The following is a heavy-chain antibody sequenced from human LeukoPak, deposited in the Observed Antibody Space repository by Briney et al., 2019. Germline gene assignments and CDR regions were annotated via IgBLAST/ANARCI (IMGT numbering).Heavy chain of an antibody. D-gene: IGHD6-25*01. CDR2: IKQDGSEK. CDR1: GFTFSSYW. Sequence: GGSLRLSCAASGFTFSSYWMSWVRQAPGKGLEWVANIKQDGSEKYYVDSVKGRFTISRDNAKNSVYLQMNSLRAEDTAVYYCAKTLSSKVQRAFDIWGQGTMVTVSS. CDR3: AKTLSSKVQRAFDI. V-gene: IGHV3-7*05. J-gene: IGHJ3*02.